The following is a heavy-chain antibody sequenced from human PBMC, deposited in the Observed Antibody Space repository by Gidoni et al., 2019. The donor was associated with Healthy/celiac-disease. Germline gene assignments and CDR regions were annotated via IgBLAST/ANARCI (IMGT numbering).Heavy chain of an antibody. J-gene: IGHJ3*02. CDR3: ARVVITFGGGAFDI. V-gene: IGHV4-30-2*01. CDR2: IYHSGST. D-gene: IGHD3-16*01. Sequence: QLQLQESGSGLVKPSQTLSLTCAVSGGSISRGGYSWSWIRQPPGKGLEWIGYIYHSGSTYYNPSLKSRVTISVDRSKNQFSLKLSSVTAADTAVYYCARVVITFGGGAFDIWGQGTMVTVSS. CDR1: GGSISRGGYS.